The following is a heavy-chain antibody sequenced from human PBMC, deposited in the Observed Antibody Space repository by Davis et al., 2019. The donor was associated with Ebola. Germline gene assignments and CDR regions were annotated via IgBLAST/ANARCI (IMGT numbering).Heavy chain of an antibody. CDR2: ISAYNGNT. CDR3: AASAGTVGKFDY. CDR1: GYTFTSYG. V-gene: IGHV1-18*01. J-gene: IGHJ4*01. D-gene: IGHD1-14*01. Sequence: AASVKVSCKASGYTFTSYGISWLRQAPGQGLEWMGWISAYNGNTNYAQKLQGRVTLTTDASTSTASMELRSLRSDDTAVYYCAASAGTVGKFDYWGQGTLVTVSS.